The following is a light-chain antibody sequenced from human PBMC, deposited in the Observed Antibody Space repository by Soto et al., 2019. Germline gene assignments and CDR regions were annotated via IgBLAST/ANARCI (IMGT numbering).Light chain of an antibody. V-gene: IGKV3-20*01. CDR3: QQYGSSLLT. Sequence: EIVLTQSPGTLSLSPWERATLSCRASQSVSSSYLACYQQKPGQAPRLLIYGASSRATGIPDRFSGSGSGTDFTLTISRLEPEDFAVYYCQQYGSSLLTFGGGTKVEIK. CDR2: GAS. CDR1: QSVSSSY. J-gene: IGKJ4*01.